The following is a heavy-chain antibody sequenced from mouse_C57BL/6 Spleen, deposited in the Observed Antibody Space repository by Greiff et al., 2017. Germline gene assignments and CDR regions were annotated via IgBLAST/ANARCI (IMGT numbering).Heavy chain of an antibody. CDR1: GYTFTDYN. V-gene: IGHV1-22*01. CDR2: INPNNGGT. J-gene: IGHJ1*03. CDR3: ARCPVYDYGWYCDV. Sequence: EVQLQQSGPELVKPGASVQMSCKASGYTFTDYNMHWVKQSHGKSLEWIGYINPNNGGTSYNQKFKGKATLTVNKSSSTAYMELRSLSSEDSAVYYCARCPVYDYGWYCDVWGTGTTVTVSS. D-gene: IGHD2-4*01.